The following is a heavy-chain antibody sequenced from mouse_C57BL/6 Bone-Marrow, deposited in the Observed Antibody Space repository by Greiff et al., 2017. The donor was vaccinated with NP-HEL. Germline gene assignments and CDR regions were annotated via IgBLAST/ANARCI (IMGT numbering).Heavy chain of an antibody. Sequence: EVQLVESGGGLVQSGRSLRLSCATSGFTFSDFYMEWVRQAPGKGLEWIAASRNKANDYTTEYSASVKGRFIVSRDTSQSILYLQMNALRAEDTAIYYCARDHGYYLFAYWGQGTLVTVSA. V-gene: IGHV7-1*01. J-gene: IGHJ3*01. CDR3: ARDHGYYLFAY. CDR1: GFTFSDFY. D-gene: IGHD2-3*01. CDR2: SRNKANDYTT.